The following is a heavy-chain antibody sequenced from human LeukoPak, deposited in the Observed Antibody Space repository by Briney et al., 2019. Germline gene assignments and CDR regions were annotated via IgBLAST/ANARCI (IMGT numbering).Heavy chain of an antibody. CDR3: ASTGGSTSLRTHRITPGVWFDP. J-gene: IGHJ5*02. CDR1: GYTFTSYA. D-gene: IGHD2-2*01. V-gene: IGHV1-69*13. CDR2: IIPIFGTA. Sequence: SVKVSCKASGYTFTSYAISWVRQAPGQGLEWMGGIIPIFGTANYAQKFQGRVTITADESTSTAYMELSSLRSEDTAVYYCASTGGSTSLRTHRITPGVWFDPWGQGTLVTVSS.